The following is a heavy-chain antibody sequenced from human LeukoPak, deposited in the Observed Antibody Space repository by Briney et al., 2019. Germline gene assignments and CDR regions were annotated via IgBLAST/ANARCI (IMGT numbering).Heavy chain of an antibody. D-gene: IGHD3-10*01. CDR3: ARSSSGSAPNFDY. Sequence: GASVKVSCKASGYIFTGYYMHWVRQAPGQGLEWMGWINPNSGGTNYAQKFQGRVTMTRDTSISTAYMELSRLRSDDTAVYYCARSSSGSAPNFDYWGQGTLVTVSS. CDR1: GYIFTGYY. CDR2: INPNSGGT. J-gene: IGHJ4*02. V-gene: IGHV1-2*02.